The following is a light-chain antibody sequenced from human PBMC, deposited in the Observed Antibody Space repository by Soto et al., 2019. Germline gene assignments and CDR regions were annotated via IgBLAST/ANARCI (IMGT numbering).Light chain of an antibody. CDR1: QRVGSR. CDR2: GAS. V-gene: IGKV3-15*01. Sequence: EIVMTQSPATLSVSPGERATLSCRASQRVGSRLVWYQQKPGQAPRLLIYGASTRATGSPARFSGSGSGTEFTLTISSLQSEDFAVYYCQKYNSRPLTFGGGTKVEIK. J-gene: IGKJ4*02. CDR3: QKYNSRPLT.